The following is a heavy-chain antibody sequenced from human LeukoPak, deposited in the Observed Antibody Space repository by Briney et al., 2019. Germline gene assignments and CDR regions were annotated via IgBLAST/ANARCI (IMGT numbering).Heavy chain of an antibody. CDR3: ARDFALGQN. J-gene: IGHJ4*02. D-gene: IGHD2-21*01. CDR2: INTDTGTP. V-gene: IGHV7-4-1*02. Sequence: ASVKFSCTTSGYTFTSYAMNWVRQAPGQGLEWMGWINTDTGTPTYAQGFIGRFVFSLDTSVSTAYLQISSLKAEDTAVYYCARDFALGQNWGQGTLVTVSS. CDR1: GYTFTSYA.